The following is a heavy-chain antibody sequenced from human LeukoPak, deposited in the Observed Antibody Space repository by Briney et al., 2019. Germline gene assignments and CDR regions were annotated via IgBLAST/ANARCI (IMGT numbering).Heavy chain of an antibody. CDR2: IYYSGST. D-gene: IGHD3-10*01. J-gene: IGHJ4*02. Sequence: SETLSLTCTVSGGSISSYYWSWIRQPPGKGLEWIGYIYYSGSTNYNPSLKSRVTISVDTSKNQFSLKLSSVTAADTAVYYCARVGGSGSYGYDYWGQGTLVTVSS. V-gene: IGHV4-59*01. CDR1: GGSISSYY. CDR3: ARVGGSGSYGYDY.